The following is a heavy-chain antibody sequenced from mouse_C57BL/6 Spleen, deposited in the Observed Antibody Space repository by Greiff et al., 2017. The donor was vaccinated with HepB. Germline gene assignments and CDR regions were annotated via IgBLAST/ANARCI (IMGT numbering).Heavy chain of an antibody. CDR1: GYTFTDYN. J-gene: IGHJ1*03. CDR3: ARWDYYGSSDWYFDV. V-gene: IGHV1-18*01. Sequence: VQLKESGPELVKPRASVKIPCKASGYTFTDYNMDWVKQSHGKSLEWIGDINPNNGGTIYNQKFKGKATLTVDKSSSTAYMELRSLTSEDTAVYYCARWDYYGSSDWYFDVWGTGTTVTVSS. CDR2: INPNNGGT. D-gene: IGHD1-1*01.